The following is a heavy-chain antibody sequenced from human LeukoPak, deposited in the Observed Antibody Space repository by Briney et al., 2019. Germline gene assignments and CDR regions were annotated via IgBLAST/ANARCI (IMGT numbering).Heavy chain of an antibody. J-gene: IGHJ4*02. V-gene: IGHV3-23*01. D-gene: IGHD3-3*01. CDR3: AKDSGFWSGYYAY. CDR1: GFTFNSYA. CDR2: ISGSGGST. Sequence: PGGSLRLSCAASGFTFNSYAMSWVRQAPGKGLEWVSGISGSGGSTYYADSVKGRFTISRDNSKNTLYLQMNSLRAEDTAVYYCAKDSGFWSGYYAYWGQGTLVTVSS.